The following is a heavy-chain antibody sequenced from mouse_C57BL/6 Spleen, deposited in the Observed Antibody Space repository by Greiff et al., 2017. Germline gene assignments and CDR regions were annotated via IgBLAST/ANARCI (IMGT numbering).Heavy chain of an antibody. J-gene: IGHJ4*01. V-gene: IGHV1-59*01. CDR2: IDPSDSYT. CDR3: ARRDYSNYDYAMDY. Sequence: QVQLQQPGAELVRPGTPVKLSCKASGYTFTSYWMHWVKQRPGQGLEWIGVIDPSDSYTNYNQKFKGKATLTVDTSSSTAYMQLSSLTSEDSAVYYCARRDYSNYDYAMDYWGQGTSVTVSS. CDR1: GYTFTSYW. D-gene: IGHD2-5*01.